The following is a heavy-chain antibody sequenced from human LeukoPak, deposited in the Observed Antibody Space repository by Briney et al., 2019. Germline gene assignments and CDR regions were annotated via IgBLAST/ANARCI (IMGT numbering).Heavy chain of an antibody. CDR1: GGTFSSYA. D-gene: IGHD2-2*01. CDR2: IIPIFGTA. CDR3: ATRAHCSSTSCYRDSYYYYYYMDV. V-gene: IGHV1-69*06. J-gene: IGHJ6*03. Sequence: SVKVSCKASGGTFSSYAISWVRQAPGQGLEWMGGIIPIFGTANYAQKFQGRVTITADKSTSTAYMELSSLRSEDTAVYYCATRAHCSSTSCYRDSYYYYYYMDVWGKETTVTVSS.